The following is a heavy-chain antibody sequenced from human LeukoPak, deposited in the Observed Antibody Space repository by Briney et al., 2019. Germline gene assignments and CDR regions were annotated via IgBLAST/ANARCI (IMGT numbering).Heavy chain of an antibody. J-gene: IGHJ4*02. V-gene: IGHV3-21*01. CDR3: ARAGDSGSYLFFDY. Sequence: PGGSLRLSCAASGFTVSSNYMSWVRQAPGKGLEGVSSISSSSTYIYYADSVKGRFTISRDNAKNSLYLQMNILRAEDAAVYYCARAGDSGSYLFFDYWGQGTLVTVSS. D-gene: IGHD1-26*01. CDR1: GFTVSSNY. CDR2: ISSSSTYI.